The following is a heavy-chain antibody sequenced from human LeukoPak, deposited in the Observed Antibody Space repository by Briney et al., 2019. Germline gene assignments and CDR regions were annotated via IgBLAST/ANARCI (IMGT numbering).Heavy chain of an antibody. Sequence: GSSVKVSCKASGGTFSSYAISGVRQAPAQGLEWMGGIIPIFGTANYAQKFQGRVTITADESTSTDYMELSSLRSEDTAVYYCARRLYYDYVWGSYLRPLSPPPFDYWGQGTLVTVSS. D-gene: IGHD3-16*02. J-gene: IGHJ4*02. CDR2: IIPIFGTA. CDR3: ARRLYYDYVWGSYLRPLSPPPFDY. V-gene: IGHV1-69*01. CDR1: GGTFSSYA.